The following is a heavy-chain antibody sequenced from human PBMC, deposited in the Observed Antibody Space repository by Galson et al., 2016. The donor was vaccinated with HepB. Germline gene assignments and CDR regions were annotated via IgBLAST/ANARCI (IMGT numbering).Heavy chain of an antibody. V-gene: IGHV3-9*01. J-gene: IGHJ4*02. CDR3: AKERYSINSCFDY. Sequence: SLRLSCAASGFTFDDYAMHWVRQAPGKGLEWVSGINWNGNSIDYADSVEGRFTISRDNAKNSLYLQMNSLRTEDTALYYCAKERYSINSCFDYWGQGTLVTVSS. CDR2: INWNGNSI. CDR1: GFTFDDYA. D-gene: IGHD3-16*02.